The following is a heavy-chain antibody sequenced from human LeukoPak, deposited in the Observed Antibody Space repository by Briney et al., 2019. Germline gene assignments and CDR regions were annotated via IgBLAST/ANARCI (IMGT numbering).Heavy chain of an antibody. CDR1: GGSFSGYY. J-gene: IGHJ4*02. CDR3: AGYGDYAGPDY. CDR2: INHSGST. D-gene: IGHD4-17*01. Sequence: PSETLSLTCAVYGGSFSGYYWSWIRQPPGKGLEWIGEINHSGSTNYNPSLKSRVTISVDTSKNQFSLKLSSVTAADTAVYYCAGYGDYAGPDYWGQGTLVTVSS. V-gene: IGHV4-34*01.